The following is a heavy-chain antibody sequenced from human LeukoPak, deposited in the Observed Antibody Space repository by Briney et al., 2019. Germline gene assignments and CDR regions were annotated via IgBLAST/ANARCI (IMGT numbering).Heavy chain of an antibody. D-gene: IGHD3-22*01. J-gene: IGHJ4*02. V-gene: IGHV3-30*02. CDR1: GFTFSSYG. CDR3: TRGLYDSSGYYHY. CDR2: IRYDGSNK. Sequence: GGSLRLSCAASGFTFSSYGMHWVRQAPGKGLEWVAFIRYDGSNKYYADSVKGRFTISRDNSKNTLYLQMNSLKTEDTAVYYCTRGLYDSSGYYHYWGQGTLVTVSS.